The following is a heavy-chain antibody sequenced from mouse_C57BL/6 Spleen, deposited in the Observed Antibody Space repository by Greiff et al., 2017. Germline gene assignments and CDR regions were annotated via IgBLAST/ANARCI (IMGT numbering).Heavy chain of an antibody. CDR2: IDPSDSYT. V-gene: IGHV1-50*01. CDR3: GRSDPGTGLAY. CDR1: GYTFTSYW. J-gene: IGHJ3*01. D-gene: IGHD4-1*01. Sequence: VQLQQPGAELVKPGASVKLSCKASGYTFTSYWMQWVKQRPGQGLEWIGEIDPSDSYTNYNQKFKGKATLTVDTSSSTAYMQLSSLTSEDSAVYYCGRSDPGTGLAYWGQGTLVTVSA.